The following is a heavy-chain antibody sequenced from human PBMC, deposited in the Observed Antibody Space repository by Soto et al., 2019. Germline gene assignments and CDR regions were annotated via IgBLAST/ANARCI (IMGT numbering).Heavy chain of an antibody. CDR3: ASWRSYSGSYCFDY. CDR2: VVPMYDSV. CDR1: GGTFNTYT. Sequence: SVKVSFKSSGGTFNTYTINWLRQAPGRGLEWVGQVVPMYDSVNYAGTFQGRVTITVDKSTNTAYMELTSLRSQDTALYFCASWRSYSGSYCFDYWGQGTLVTVSS. J-gene: IGHJ4*02. V-gene: IGHV1-69*06. D-gene: IGHD1-26*01.